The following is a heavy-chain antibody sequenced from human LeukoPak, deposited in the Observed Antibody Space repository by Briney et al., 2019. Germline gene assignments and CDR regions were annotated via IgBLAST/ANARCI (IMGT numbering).Heavy chain of an antibody. D-gene: IGHD6-13*01. CDR1: GFTFSSYA. Sequence: PGGSLRLSCAASGFTFSSYAMSWVRQAPGKGLEWVSAISGSGGSTYYADSVKGRFTISRDNSKNTLYLQMNSLRAEDTAVYYCAKAPSRDYSSSWYEALYYYGMDVWGQGTTVTVSS. V-gene: IGHV3-23*01. CDR3: AKAPSRDYSSSWYEALYYYGMDV. J-gene: IGHJ6*02. CDR2: ISGSGGST.